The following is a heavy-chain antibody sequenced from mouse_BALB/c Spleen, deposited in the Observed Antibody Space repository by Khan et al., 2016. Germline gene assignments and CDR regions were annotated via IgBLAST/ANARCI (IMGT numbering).Heavy chain of an antibody. Sequence: VQLKESGPGLVKPSQSLSLTCTVTGYSITSDYAWNWIRQFPGNKLEWMGYISYSGSTSHNPSLKSRISITRDTSKNQFFLQLNSVTTEDTATYYCARDYYGSSYFDYWGQGTTLTVSS. CDR1: GYSITSDYA. CDR3: ARDYYGSSYFDY. V-gene: IGHV3-2*02. CDR2: ISYSGST. J-gene: IGHJ2*01. D-gene: IGHD1-1*01.